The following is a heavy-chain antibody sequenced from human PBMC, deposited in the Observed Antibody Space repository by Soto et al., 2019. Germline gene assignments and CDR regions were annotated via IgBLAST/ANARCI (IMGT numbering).Heavy chain of an antibody. J-gene: IGHJ6*02. Sequence: ASVKVSCKASGYTFTSYGISWVRQAPGQGLEWMGWISAYNGNTNYAQKLQGRVTMTTDTSTSTAYMELRSLRSDDTAVYYCARVGSSSWYSYYYGMDVWGQGTTVTAP. CDR2: ISAYNGNT. D-gene: IGHD6-13*01. CDR1: GYTFTSYG. CDR3: ARVGSSSWYSYYYGMDV. V-gene: IGHV1-18*04.